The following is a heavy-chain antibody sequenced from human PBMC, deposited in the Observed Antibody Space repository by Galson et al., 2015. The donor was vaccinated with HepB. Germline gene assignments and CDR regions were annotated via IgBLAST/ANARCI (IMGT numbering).Heavy chain of an antibody. V-gene: IGHV3-33*01. CDR1: GFTFSSYG. J-gene: IGHJ6*02. Sequence: SLRLSCAASGFTFSSYGMHWVRQAPGKGLEWVAVIWYDGSNKYYADSVKGRFTISRDNSKNTLCLQMNSLRAEDTAVYYCARDLRKLALLWFGELLSVDYGMDVWGQGTTVTVSS. D-gene: IGHD3-10*01. CDR2: IWYDGSNK. CDR3: ARDLRKLALLWFGELLSVDYGMDV.